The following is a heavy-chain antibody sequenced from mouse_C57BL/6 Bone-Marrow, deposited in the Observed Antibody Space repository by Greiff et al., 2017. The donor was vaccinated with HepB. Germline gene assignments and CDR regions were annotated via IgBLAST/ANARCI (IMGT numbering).Heavy chain of an antibody. CDR3: ARDLHYDYDNYAMDY. V-gene: IGHV5-16*01. CDR2: INYDGSST. CDR1: GFTFSDYY. D-gene: IGHD2-4*01. Sequence: EVQRVESEGGLVQPGSSMKLSCTASGFTFSDYYMAWVRQVPEKGLEWVANINYDGSSTYYLDSLKSRFIISRDNAKNILYLQMSSLKSEDTATYYCARDLHYDYDNYAMDYWGQGTSVTVSS. J-gene: IGHJ4*01.